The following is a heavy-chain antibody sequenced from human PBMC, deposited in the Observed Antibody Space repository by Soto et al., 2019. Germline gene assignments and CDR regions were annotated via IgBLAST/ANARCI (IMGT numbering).Heavy chain of an antibody. V-gene: IGHV4-61*01. J-gene: IGHJ5*02. CDR2: VYHTGRT. CDR3: ARDFATLDS. D-gene: IGHD2-2*03. Sequence: QVQLQESGPGLVKPSETLSLTCTVSGGSFKSGSYYWSWIRQPQGKGLEWIGYVYHTGRTSYNPSLKSQVSISMDTSKNQLSLNLDSVSVAYAAVYLCARDFATLDSWGQVTLVTVS. CDR1: GGSFKSGSYY.